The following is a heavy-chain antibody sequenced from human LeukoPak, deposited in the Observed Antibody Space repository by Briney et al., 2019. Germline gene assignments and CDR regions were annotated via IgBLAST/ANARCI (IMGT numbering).Heavy chain of an antibody. V-gene: IGHV3-21*01. CDR2: ISTSSSYI. CDR3: ARDPPILTGPYYYYMDV. D-gene: IGHD3-9*01. CDR1: GFTFSSYW. J-gene: IGHJ6*03. Sequence: GGSLRLSCAASGFTFSSYWMHWVRQAPGKGLEWVSSISTSSSYIYYADSVKGRFIISRDNAKNSLYLQMNSLRAEDTAVYYCARDPPILTGPYYYYMDVWGKGTTVTISS.